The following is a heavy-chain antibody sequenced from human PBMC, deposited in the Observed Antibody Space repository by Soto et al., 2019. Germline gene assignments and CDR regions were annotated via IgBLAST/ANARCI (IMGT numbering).Heavy chain of an antibody. D-gene: IGHD3-22*01. CDR1: GFTFRDYF. V-gene: IGHV3-11*06. CDR2: ISSNSNYK. Sequence: GGSLRLSCEASGFTFRDYFMSWIRQAPGKGLEWISYISSNSNYKNHADSVRGRFTISRDNAKNSLYLQMNGLRAEDTAVYYCARATGYYHTSGSDSWGQGTLVTVSS. CDR3: ARATGYYHTSGSDS. J-gene: IGHJ4*02.